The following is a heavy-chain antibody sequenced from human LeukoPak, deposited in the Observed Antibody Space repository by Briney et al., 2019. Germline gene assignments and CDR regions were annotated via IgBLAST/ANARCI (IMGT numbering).Heavy chain of an antibody. J-gene: IGHJ4*02. Sequence: GWSLTLSCVACGLTSSIYSMNWVRQAAGKGLDGVSFINSCSTYIYYANSVKSRFTISRDNSKNTLYLQMNSLRAEDTAVYYCAKELGRAADGTSYWGQGTLVTVSS. V-gene: IGHV3-21*04. CDR2: INSCSTYI. CDR3: AKELGRAADGTSY. CDR1: GLTSSIYS. D-gene: IGHD6-13*01.